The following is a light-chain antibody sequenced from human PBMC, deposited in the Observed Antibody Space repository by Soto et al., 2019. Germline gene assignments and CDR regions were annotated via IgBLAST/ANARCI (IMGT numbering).Light chain of an antibody. CDR2: GAS. Sequence: EIVMTQSPATLSVSPGERATLSCRASQNIDSNLAWYQQKPGQAPRLLMSGASFRASDIPARFSGSGSGTEFTLTISSLQSEDFAVYYCQLYGSSPRYTFGQGTKLEIK. V-gene: IGKV3-15*01. J-gene: IGKJ2*01. CDR3: QLYGSSPRYT. CDR1: QNIDSN.